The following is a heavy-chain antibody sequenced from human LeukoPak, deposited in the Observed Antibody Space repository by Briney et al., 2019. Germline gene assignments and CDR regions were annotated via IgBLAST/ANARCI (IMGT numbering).Heavy chain of an antibody. CDR2: ISGSGGST. V-gene: IGHV3-23*01. D-gene: IGHD1-26*01. J-gene: IGHJ3*02. Sequence: PGGSLRLSCAASGFTFSSYAMSWVRQAPGKGLEWVSAISGSGGSTYYADSVKGRFTISRDNSKNTLYLQMNSLRAEDTAVYYCAKLRLVGAIGDDAFDIWGQGTMVTVSS. CDR1: GFTFSSYA. CDR3: AKLRLVGAIGDDAFDI.